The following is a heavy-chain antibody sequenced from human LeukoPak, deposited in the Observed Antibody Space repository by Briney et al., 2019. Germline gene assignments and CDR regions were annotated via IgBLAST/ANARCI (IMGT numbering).Heavy chain of an antibody. D-gene: IGHD6-19*01. V-gene: IGHV3-30-3*01. CDR2: ISYGGSNK. Sequence: GGSLRLSCAASGFTFSSYAMHWVRQAPGKGLEWVAVISYGGSNKYYADSVKGRFTISRDNSKNTLYLQMNSLRAEDTAVYYCARDLGISGWYNYYYGMDVWGQGTTVTVSS. CDR1: GFTFSSYA. J-gene: IGHJ6*02. CDR3: ARDLGISGWYNYYYGMDV.